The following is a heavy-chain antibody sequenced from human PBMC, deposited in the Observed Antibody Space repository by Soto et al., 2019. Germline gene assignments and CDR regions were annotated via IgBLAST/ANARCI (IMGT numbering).Heavy chain of an antibody. J-gene: IGHJ2*01. CDR2: ISWNSGTI. Sequence: EVQLVESGGGLVQPGRSLRLSCAASGFTFDDYAMHWVRQAPGKGLEWVSGISWNSGTIGYADSVKGRFTISRDNAKNSLSLQMNSLRAEDTALYYCSKGEFRQNFWYFDLWGRGTLVTVSS. V-gene: IGHV3-9*01. CDR1: GFTFDDYA. D-gene: IGHD2-21*01. CDR3: SKGEFRQNFWYFDL.